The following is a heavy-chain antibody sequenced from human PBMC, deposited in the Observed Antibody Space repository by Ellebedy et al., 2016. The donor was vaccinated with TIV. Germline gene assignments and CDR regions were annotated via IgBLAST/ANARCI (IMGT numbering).Heavy chain of an antibody. CDR3: AKGGFRNWFDP. J-gene: IGHJ5*02. CDR1: GFTLSSYV. Sequence: PGGSLRLSCAASGFTLSSYVMSWVRQAPGKRLERVAAISSDGADIYYADSVKGRFTISRDTSKNTLYLHMNSLRVEDTAIYYSAKGGFRNWFDPWGQGTLVTVSS. CDR2: ISSDGADI. D-gene: IGHD1-14*01. V-gene: IGHV3-23*01.